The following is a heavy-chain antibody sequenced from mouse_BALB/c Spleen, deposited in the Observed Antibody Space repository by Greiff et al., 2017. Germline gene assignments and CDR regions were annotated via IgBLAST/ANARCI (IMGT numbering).Heavy chain of an antibody. CDR1: GFTFSSYG. D-gene: IGHD3-2*01. Sequence: EVQRVESGGDLVKPGGSLKLSCAASGFTFSSYGMSWVRQTPEKRLEWVATISDGGSYTYYPDSVKGRFTISRDNAKNNLYLQMSSLKSEDTAMYYCARDLDSSGYYYYAMDYWGQGTSVTVSA. J-gene: IGHJ4*01. V-gene: IGHV5-6*01. CDR3: ARDLDSSGYYYYAMDY. CDR2: ISDGGSYT.